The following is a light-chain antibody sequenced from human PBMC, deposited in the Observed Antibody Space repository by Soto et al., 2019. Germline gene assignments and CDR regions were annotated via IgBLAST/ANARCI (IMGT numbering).Light chain of an antibody. Sequence: ALTQPASVSGSPGQSITISCTGTSSDAVIYNLVAWYQQHPGSVPRLVIYEGNKRPSGVSSRFSGSNSDNKASLTISGLQAEDEADYFCCSYAGGSTHVVFGAGTKVTVL. CDR2: EGN. V-gene: IGLV2-23*01. CDR3: CSYAGGSTHVV. CDR1: SSDAVIYNL. J-gene: IGLJ2*01.